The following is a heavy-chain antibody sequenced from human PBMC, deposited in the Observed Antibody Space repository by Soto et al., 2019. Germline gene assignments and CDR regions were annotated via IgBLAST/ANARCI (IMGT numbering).Heavy chain of an antibody. Sequence: QVQLQESGPGLVKPSDTLSLTCAVSGYSISSSNWWGWIRQPPGKGLGWIGYIYYSGSTYYNPSLKSRVXXXVXXSKNQCSLKLSSVTAVDTAVYYCARSLGGVLVPANWGQGTLVTVSS. D-gene: IGHD2-2*01. CDR2: IYYSGST. J-gene: IGHJ4*02. CDR1: GYSISSSNW. V-gene: IGHV4-28*01. CDR3: ARSLGGVLVPAN.